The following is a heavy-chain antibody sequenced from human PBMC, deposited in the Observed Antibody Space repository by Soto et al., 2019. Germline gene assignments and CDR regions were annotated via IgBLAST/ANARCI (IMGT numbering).Heavy chain of an antibody. CDR2: INHSGST. CDR3: AARYNWNHAKRDV. J-gene: IGHJ6*04. Sequence: SETLSLTCAVYGGSFSGYYWSWIRQPPGKGLEWIGEINHSGSTNYNPSLKSRVTISVDTSKNQFSLKLSSVTAADTAVYYCAARYNWNHAKRDVWGKGTTVTVSS. D-gene: IGHD1-20*01. V-gene: IGHV4-34*01. CDR1: GGSFSGYY.